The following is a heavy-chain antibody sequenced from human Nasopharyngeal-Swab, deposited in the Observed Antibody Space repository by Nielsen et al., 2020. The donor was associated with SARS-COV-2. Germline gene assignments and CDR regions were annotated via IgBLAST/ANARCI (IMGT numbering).Heavy chain of an antibody. J-gene: IGHJ4*02. V-gene: IGHV4-38-2*02. CDR1: GYSISSGYY. D-gene: IGHD1-1*01. Sequence: SETLSLTCTVSGYSISSGYYWDWIRQSPGKGLEWIGSIYHSGGTYYNPSLKSRVTISVDTSRNHFSLKLRSVTGADTAVYYCACHRTASFYYWGQGTLVTVSS. CDR2: IYHSGGT. CDR3: ACHRTASFYY.